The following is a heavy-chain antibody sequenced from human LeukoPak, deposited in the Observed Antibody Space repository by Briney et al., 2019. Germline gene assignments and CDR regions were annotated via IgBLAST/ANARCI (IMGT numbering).Heavy chain of an antibody. Sequence: SETLSLTCTVSGDSLINFYWSWIRQPPGKGLEWIGYIYYSGTTNYNPSLKSRVTMSVDTSKNQFSLKLRSVTAADTAVYYCARLKFDVLIGYYEALDYWGQGTLVTVSS. CDR2: IYYSGTT. V-gene: IGHV4-59*08. CDR3: ARLKFDVLIGYYEALDY. D-gene: IGHD3-9*01. J-gene: IGHJ4*02. CDR1: GDSLINFY.